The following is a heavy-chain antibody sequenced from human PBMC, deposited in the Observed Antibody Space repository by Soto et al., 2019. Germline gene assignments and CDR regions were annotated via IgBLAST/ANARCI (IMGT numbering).Heavy chain of an antibody. CDR1: GGAINTADHF. CDR2: IYYSGTT. V-gene: IGHV4-30-4*01. J-gene: IGHJ4*02. D-gene: IGHD3-10*01. Sequence: SETLSLTCSVSGGAINTADHFWTWIRQPPGKGLEWIGNIYYSGTTYYNPSLNSRVKISVDTSKIQFSLHVTSVTAADTAVYYCARGGFTYGHLNYWGPGTLVTVSS. CDR3: ARGGFTYGHLNY.